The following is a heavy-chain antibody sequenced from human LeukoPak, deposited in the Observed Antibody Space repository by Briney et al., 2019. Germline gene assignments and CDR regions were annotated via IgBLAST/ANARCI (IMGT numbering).Heavy chain of an antibody. CDR2: INTDGSEK. CDR3: AKSNSGPDY. Sequence: GGSLRLSCSASGFTFSSRWMNRVRQVPGKGLEWVAIINTDGSEKNYVDSVKGRFTISRDNAKNSLYLQMNSLRAEDTAMYYCAKSNSGPDYWGQGTLVIVPS. V-gene: IGHV3-7*01. D-gene: IGHD4-23*01. J-gene: IGHJ4*02. CDR1: GFTFSSRW.